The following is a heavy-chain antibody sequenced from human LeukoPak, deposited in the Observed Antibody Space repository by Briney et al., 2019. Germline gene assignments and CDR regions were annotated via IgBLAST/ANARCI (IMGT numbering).Heavy chain of an antibody. CDR1: GXSFSGYY. CDR2: INHSGST. J-gene: IGHJ3*02. CDR3: ARSYCSSSCYAVGAFDI. V-gene: IGHV4-34*01. Sequence: PSETLSLTCAVYGXSFSGYYWSWIRQPPGKGLEWIGEINHSGSTNYNPSLKSRVTISVDTSKSQFSLKLSSVTAADTAVYYCARSYCSSSCYAVGAFDIWGQGTVVTVSS. D-gene: IGHD2-2*01.